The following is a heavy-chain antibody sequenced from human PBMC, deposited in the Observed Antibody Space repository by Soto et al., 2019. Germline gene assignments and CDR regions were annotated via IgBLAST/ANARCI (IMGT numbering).Heavy chain of an antibody. CDR3: ARGRNGLVLS. CDR1: FGSVISGNFY. J-gene: IGHJ5*02. CDR2: IYYSGST. V-gene: IGHV4-61*01. Sequence: SETLSLTCTVSFGSVISGNFYWSWIRQPPGKGLEWIGFIYYSGSTNYNPSLKSRVTISVDTSKNQFSLQLSSVTAADTAVYYCARGRNGLVLSWGQGTLVTVSS. D-gene: IGHD3-9*01.